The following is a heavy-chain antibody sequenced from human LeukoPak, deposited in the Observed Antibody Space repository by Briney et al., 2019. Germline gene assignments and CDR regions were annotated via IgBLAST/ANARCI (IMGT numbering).Heavy chain of an antibody. CDR3: AKAYCSGGSCYPGPFDY. CDR2: LSYDGSNK. Sequence: GGSLRLSCATSGFTFSSYGMHWVRQAPGKGLEWVALLSYDGSNKYYADSVRGRFTISAEDSKNTLYLQMNSLRTEDTAVYYCAKAYCSGGSCYPGPFDYWGQGTLVTVSS. J-gene: IGHJ4*02. V-gene: IGHV3-30*18. D-gene: IGHD2-15*01. CDR1: GFTFSSYG.